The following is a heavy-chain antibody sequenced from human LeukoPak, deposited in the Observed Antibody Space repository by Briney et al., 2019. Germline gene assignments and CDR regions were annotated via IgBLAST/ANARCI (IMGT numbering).Heavy chain of an antibody. CDR1: GGSIGSGSYY. Sequence: SETLSLTCTVSGGSIGSGSYYWSWIRQPAGKGLEWIGRIYTSGSTNYNPSLKSRATISVDTSKNQFSLKLSSVTAADTAVYYCARDVTGTTSDYWGQGTLVTVSS. J-gene: IGHJ4*02. CDR2: IYTSGST. V-gene: IGHV4-61*02. CDR3: ARDVTGTTSDY. D-gene: IGHD1-7*01.